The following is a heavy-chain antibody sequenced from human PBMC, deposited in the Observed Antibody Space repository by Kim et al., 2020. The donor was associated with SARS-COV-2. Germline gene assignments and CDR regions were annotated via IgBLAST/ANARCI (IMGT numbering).Heavy chain of an antibody. CDR3: AKGGNSGSS. CDR1: GFTFSSYG. CDR2: ISYDGSNK. D-gene: IGHD1-26*01. J-gene: IGHJ4*02. Sequence: GGSLRLSCAASGFTFSSYGMHWVRQAPGKGLEWVAVISYDGSNKYYADSVKGRFTISRDNSKNTLYLQMNSLRAEDTAVYYCAKGGNSGSSWGQGTLVTVSS. V-gene: IGHV3-30*18.